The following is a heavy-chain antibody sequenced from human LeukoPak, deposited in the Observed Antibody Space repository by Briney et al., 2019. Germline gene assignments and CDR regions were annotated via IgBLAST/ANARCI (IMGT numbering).Heavy chain of an antibody. CDR2: INHSGST. J-gene: IGHJ6*03. Sequence: SETLSLTCAVYGGSFSGYYWSWIRQPPGKGLEWIGEINHSGSTNYNPSLKSRVTISVDTSKNQFSLKLSSVTAADTAVYYCAGYPRRYYYYYMDVWGKGTTVTISS. CDR1: GGSFSGYY. V-gene: IGHV4-34*01. CDR3: AGYPRRYYYYYMDV.